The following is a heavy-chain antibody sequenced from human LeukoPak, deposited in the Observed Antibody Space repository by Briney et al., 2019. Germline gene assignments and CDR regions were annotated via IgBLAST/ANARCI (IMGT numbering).Heavy chain of an antibody. J-gene: IGHJ3*02. CDR3: AGYCSSTSCPNNAFDI. D-gene: IGHD2-2*01. V-gene: IGHV4-39*01. CDR1: GGSISSSSYY. Sequence: SETLSLTCTVSGGSISSSSYYWGWIRQPPGKGLERIGSIYYSGSTYYNPSLKSRVTISVDTSKSQFSLKLSSVTAADTAVYYCAGYCSSTSCPNNAFDIWGQGTMVTVSS. CDR2: IYYSGST.